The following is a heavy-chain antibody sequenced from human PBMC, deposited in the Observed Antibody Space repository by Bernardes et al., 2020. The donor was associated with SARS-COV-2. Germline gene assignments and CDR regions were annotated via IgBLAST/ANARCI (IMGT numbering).Heavy chain of an antibody. CDR3: ARGGRGFEY. Sequence: GWSLRLSCAASGFTFSGYSMSWVRQAPGKGLEWLSYISSSSSSIYYADSVTGRFTISRDNAKNSLYLQMDSLRAEDTAVYYCARGGRGFEYWGQGTLVTVSS. D-gene: IGHD3-10*01. J-gene: IGHJ4*02. CDR1: GFTFSGYS. V-gene: IGHV3-48*01. CDR2: ISSSSSSI.